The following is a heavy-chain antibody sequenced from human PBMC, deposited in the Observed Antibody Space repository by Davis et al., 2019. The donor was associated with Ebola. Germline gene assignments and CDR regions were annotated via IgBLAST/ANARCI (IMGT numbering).Heavy chain of an antibody. CDR1: GYTFTSFD. CDR3: AKAPCSGGSCYPSY. J-gene: IGHJ4*02. V-gene: IGHV1-8*01. Sequence: ASVKVSCKASGYTFTSFDINWVRQATGQGLEWMGWMNPNSGNTGYAQKFQGRVTMTRDTSISTAYMELSRLRSDDTAVYYCAKAPCSGGSCYPSYWGQGTLVTVSS. D-gene: IGHD2-15*01. CDR2: MNPNSGNT.